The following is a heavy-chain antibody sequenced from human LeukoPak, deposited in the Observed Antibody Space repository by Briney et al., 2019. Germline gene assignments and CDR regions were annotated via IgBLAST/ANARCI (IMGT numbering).Heavy chain of an antibody. V-gene: IGHV3-20*04. Sequence: PGGSLRLSCAASGFTFDDYGMSWVRQAPGKGLEWVSGINWNGGSTGYADSVKGRFTISRDNAKNSLYLQMNSLRAEDTALYCCARAARPGYYYYMDVWGKGTTVTVSS. J-gene: IGHJ6*03. CDR2: INWNGGST. CDR3: ARAARPGYYYYMDV. CDR1: GFTFDDYG. D-gene: IGHD6-6*01.